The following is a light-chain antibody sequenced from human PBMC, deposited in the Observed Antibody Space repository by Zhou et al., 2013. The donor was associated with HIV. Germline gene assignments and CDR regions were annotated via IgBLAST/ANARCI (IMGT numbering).Light chain of an antibody. CDR1: QSIGSN. CDR3: QQNNDRPRT. Sequence: EIELTQSPGTLSLSPGERATLSCRASQSIGSNLAWYQQRPGQAPRLLIYGASTRAAGIPARFSGSGSGTEFTLTISSMQSEDFAVYYCQQNNDRPRTFGQGTKLEIK. CDR2: GAS. J-gene: IGKJ2*01. V-gene: IGKV3-15*01.